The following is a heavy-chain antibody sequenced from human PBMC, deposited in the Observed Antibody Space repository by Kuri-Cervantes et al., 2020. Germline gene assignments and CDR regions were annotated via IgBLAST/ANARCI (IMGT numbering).Heavy chain of an antibody. D-gene: IGHD3-16*01. V-gene: IGHV4-34*01. J-gene: IGHJ5*02. CDR2: INHSGST. CDR3: ARAGEEVDNWFDP. Sequence: SETLSLTCAVYGGPFSGYYWNWIRQPPGKGLEWIGEINHSGSTNYSPSLKSRVTISVDRSKNQFSLKLNSVTAADTAVYYCARAGEEVDNWFDPWGQGTLVTVSS. CDR1: GGPFSGYY.